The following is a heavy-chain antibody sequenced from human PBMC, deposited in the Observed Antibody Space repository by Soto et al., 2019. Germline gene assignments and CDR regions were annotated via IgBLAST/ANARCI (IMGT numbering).Heavy chain of an antibody. CDR1: GFSLTTSGVG. CDR2: IYWKEDR. J-gene: IGHJ6*02. CDR3: AHSSTGYWPYSYSYGMDV. Sequence: QITLKESGPPLGKPTQTLTLTCTSSGFSLTTSGVGVGWIRRPPGKALEWLAPIYWKEDRRYSPSLKSRLTITKDTSKNQVVLTMTNMDPVATATYYCAHSSTGYWPYSYSYGMDVWGQGTTVTVSS. V-gene: IGHV2-5*01. D-gene: IGHD3-9*01.